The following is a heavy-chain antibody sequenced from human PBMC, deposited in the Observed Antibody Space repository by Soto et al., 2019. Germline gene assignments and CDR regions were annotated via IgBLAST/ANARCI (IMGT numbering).Heavy chain of an antibody. CDR2: IYYSGST. CDR1: GGSISSYY. Sequence: ASETLSLTCTVSGGSISSYYWSWIRQPPGKGLEWIGYIYYSGSTNYNPSLKSRVTISVDTSKNQFSLKLSSVTAADTAVYYCARSVDYGENFQHWGQGTLVTVSS. D-gene: IGHD4-17*01. J-gene: IGHJ1*01. V-gene: IGHV4-59*08. CDR3: ARSVDYGENFQH.